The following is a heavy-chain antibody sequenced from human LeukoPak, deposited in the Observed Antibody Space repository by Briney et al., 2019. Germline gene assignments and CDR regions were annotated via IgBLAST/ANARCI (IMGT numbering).Heavy chain of an antibody. Sequence: SGPALVKPTQTLTLTCTFSGFSLSTSGMRVSWIRQPPGKALERLARIDWDDDKFYSTSLKTRLTISKDTSKNQVVLTMTNMDPVDTATYYCARELRLFYYYYMDVWGKGTTVTVSS. J-gene: IGHJ6*03. D-gene: IGHD1-26*01. V-gene: IGHV2-70*04. CDR1: GFSLSTSGMR. CDR2: IDWDDDK. CDR3: ARELRLFYYYYMDV.